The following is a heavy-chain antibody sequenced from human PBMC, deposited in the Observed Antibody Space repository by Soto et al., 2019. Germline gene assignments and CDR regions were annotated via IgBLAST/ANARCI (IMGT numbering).Heavy chain of an antibody. V-gene: IGHV3-15*01. CDR3: TTDRYRWTPGGDY. D-gene: IGHD1-1*01. CDR2: IKSKTDGGTT. Sequence: GGSLRLSCAASGFTFSNAWMSWVRQAPGKGLEWVGRIKSKTDGGTTDYAAPVKGRFTISRDDSKNTLYLQMNSLKTEDTAVYYCTTDRYRWTPGGDYWGQGTLVTVSS. CDR1: GFTFSNAW. J-gene: IGHJ4*02.